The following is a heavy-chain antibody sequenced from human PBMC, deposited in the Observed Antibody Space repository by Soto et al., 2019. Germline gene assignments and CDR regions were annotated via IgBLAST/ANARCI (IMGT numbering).Heavy chain of an antibody. CDR2: IYYSGST. J-gene: IGHJ5*02. D-gene: IGHD2-2*01. V-gene: IGHV4-39*01. CDR1: GGSISSSSYY. Sequence: QLQLQESGPGLVKPSETLSLTCTVSGGSISSSSYYWGWIRQPPGKGLEWIGSIYYSGSTYYNPSLKRRVTISVDTSKNQFSLKLSSVTAADTAVYYCARHPGYCSSTSCYGGGNWFDPWGQGTLVTVSS. CDR3: ARHPGYCSSTSCYGGGNWFDP.